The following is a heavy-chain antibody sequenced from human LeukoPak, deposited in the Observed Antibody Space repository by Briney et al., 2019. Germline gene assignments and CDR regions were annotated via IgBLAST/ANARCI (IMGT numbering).Heavy chain of an antibody. CDR2: IRYDGSNK. CDR3: AKDVMVRGYHPFDY. Sequence: PGRSLRLSCAASGFTFRNHGMHWIRQVPGKGLEWVAFIRYDGSNKYYADSVKGRFTISRDNSKNTLYLQMNSLRAEDTAVYYCAKDVMVRGYHPFDYWGQGTLVTVSS. D-gene: IGHD3-10*01. J-gene: IGHJ4*02. CDR1: GFTFRNHG. V-gene: IGHV3-30*02.